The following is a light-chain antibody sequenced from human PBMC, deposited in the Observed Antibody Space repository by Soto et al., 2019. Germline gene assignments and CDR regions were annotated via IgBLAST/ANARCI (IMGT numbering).Light chain of an antibody. V-gene: IGKV3-11*01. Sequence: EIVLTQSPATLSLSPGERATLSCRASQSVSRYLAWYQQKPGQAPRLLIYDASNSATGIPARFSGSGSGTDFTLTISSLETEDFAVYYCQQRSDWPSTFGGGTKVQIK. CDR2: DAS. CDR1: QSVSRY. J-gene: IGKJ4*01. CDR3: QQRSDWPST.